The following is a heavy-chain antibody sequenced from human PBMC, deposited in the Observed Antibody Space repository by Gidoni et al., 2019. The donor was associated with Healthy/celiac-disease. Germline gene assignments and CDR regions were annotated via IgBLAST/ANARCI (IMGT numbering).Heavy chain of an antibody. CDR3: ARVMSGYDFGGAFDI. CDR2: IDPSDSYT. CDR1: GYSFTSYW. D-gene: IGHD5-12*01. V-gene: IGHV5-10-1*03. J-gene: IGHJ3*02. Sequence: EVQLVQSGAEVKKPGESLRISCKGSGYSFTSYWISWVRQMPGKGLEWMGRIDPSDSYTNYSPSFQGHVTISADKSISTAYLQWSSLKASDTAMYYCARVMSGYDFGGAFDIWGQGTMVTVSS.